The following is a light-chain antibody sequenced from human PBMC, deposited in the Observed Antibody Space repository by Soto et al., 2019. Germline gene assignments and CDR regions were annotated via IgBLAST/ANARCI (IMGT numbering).Light chain of an antibody. V-gene: IGLV1-51*02. CDR3: GTWNTSRSGVV. J-gene: IGLJ2*01. CDR1: SSNIANNH. Sequence: QSVLTQPPSLSAAPGQNVTISCSGSSSNIANNHVSWYQQLPGTAPKVLIYENNMRPSGLSDRFSGSKSGTSATLGITGLRIGEEAVYNCGTWNTSRSGVVFGGGTKLTVL. CDR2: ENN.